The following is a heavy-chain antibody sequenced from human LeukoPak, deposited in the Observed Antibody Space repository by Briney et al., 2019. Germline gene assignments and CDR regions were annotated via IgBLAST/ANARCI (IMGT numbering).Heavy chain of an antibody. Sequence: GGSLRLSCAASGFTFNYSAMHWVRQAPGKGLEWVSVISWNSATIEYADSVKGRFTISRDNAKNSLYLQMNSLRAEDTAVYYCAREERLRWTAYWGQGTLVTVSS. CDR3: AREERLRWTAY. J-gene: IGHJ4*02. V-gene: IGHV3-9*01. D-gene: IGHD4-23*01. CDR2: ISWNSATI. CDR1: GFTFNYSA.